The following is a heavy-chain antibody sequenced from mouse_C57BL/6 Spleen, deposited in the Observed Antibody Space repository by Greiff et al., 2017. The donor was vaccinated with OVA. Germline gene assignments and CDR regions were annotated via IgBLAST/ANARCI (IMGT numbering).Heavy chain of an antibody. V-gene: IGHV1-50*01. J-gene: IGHJ2*01. CDR3: ARSYYKDY. D-gene: IGHD1-1*01. Sequence: QVQLQQSGAELVKPGASVKLSCKASGYTFTSYWMQWVKQRPGQGLEWIGEIDPSDSYTNYNQKFKGKATLTVDTSSSTAYMQLSSLTSEDSAVYYCARSYYKDYWGKGTTLKVSS. CDR2: IDPSDSYT. CDR1: GYTFTSYW.